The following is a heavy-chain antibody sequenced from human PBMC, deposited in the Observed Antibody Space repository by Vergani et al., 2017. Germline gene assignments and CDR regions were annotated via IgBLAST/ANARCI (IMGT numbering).Heavy chain of an antibody. CDR1: GGTFSSYT. Sequence: QVQLVQSGAEVKKPGSSVKVSCKASGGTFSSYTISWVRQAPGQGLEWMGRIIPILGIANYAQKFQGRVTITADKSTSTAYMELSSLRSEDTAVYYCARVKXYYYDSSGYPIFDYWGQGTLVTVSS. CDR2: IIPILGIA. J-gene: IGHJ4*02. V-gene: IGHV1-69*02. D-gene: IGHD3-22*01. CDR3: ARVKXYYYDSSGYPIFDY.